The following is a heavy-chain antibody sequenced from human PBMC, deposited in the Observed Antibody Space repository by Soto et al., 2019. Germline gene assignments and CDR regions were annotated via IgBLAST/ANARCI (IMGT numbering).Heavy chain of an antibody. CDR3: ARDRESVAGSGGDWPQYYFDY. J-gene: IGHJ4*02. V-gene: IGHV1-46*01. Sequence: ASVKVSCKASGYTFTSYYMHWVRQAPGQGLEWMGIINPSGGSTSYAQKFQGRVTMTRDTSTSTVYMELSSLRSEDTAVYYCARDRESVAGSGGDWPQYYFDYWGQGTLVTVSS. CDR2: INPSGGST. D-gene: IGHD6-19*01. CDR1: GYTFTSYY.